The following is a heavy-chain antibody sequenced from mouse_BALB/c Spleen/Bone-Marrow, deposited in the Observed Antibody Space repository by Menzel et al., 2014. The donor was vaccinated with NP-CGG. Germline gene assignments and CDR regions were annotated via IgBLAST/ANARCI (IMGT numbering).Heavy chain of an antibody. CDR1: GYTFTDYW. CDR3: ARGTGWYFDV. D-gene: IGHD4-1*01. Sequence: QVQLQQSGAELVMPGASVKMSCKASGYTFTDYWMHWVKQRPGQGLEWIGAIDTSDSYTSYNQKFKGKATLTVDESSSTAYMQRSSLTSEDSAVYYCARGTGWYFDVWGAGTTVTVSS. CDR2: IDTSDSYT. J-gene: IGHJ1*01. V-gene: IGHV1-69*01.